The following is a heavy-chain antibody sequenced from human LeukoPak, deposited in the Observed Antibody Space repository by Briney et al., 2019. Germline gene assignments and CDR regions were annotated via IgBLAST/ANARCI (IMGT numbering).Heavy chain of an antibody. D-gene: IGHD3-16*01. J-gene: IGHJ4*02. V-gene: IGHV3-53*01. CDR1: GFTVGTNY. CDR2: IYDSGTV. Sequence: GGSLRLSCAASGFTVGTNYMSWVRQAPGKGLEWVSIIYDSGTVHYADSVKGRFTISRDNLKNTLYLQMNSLRAEDTAVYYCASHWGGYWGQGTLVTVSS. CDR3: ASHWGGY.